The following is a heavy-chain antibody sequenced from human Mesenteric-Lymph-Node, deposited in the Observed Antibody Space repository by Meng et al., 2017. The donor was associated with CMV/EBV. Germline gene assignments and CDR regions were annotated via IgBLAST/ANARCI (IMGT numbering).Heavy chain of an antibody. CDR2: INPDRGDT. D-gene: IGHD3-16*01. J-gene: IGHJ4*02. Sequence: ASVKVSCKDSGSTFTGYHFHWVRQAPGQGPEWMGWINPDRGDTRSAQNFQGRVTMTRDTSINTVYMEVTMLRSDDTAVYYCARAWGTSQLLSSLDSWGQGTLVTVSS. V-gene: IGHV1-2*02. CDR1: GSTFTGYH. CDR3: ARAWGTSQLLSSLDS.